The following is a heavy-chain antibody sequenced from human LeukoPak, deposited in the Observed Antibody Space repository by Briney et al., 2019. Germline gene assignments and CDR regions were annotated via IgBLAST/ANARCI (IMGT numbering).Heavy chain of an antibody. CDR3: ARRPVGSGWYV. CDR2: IYYSGST. CDR1: GGSISSSSYY. J-gene: IGHJ4*02. V-gene: IGHV4-39*01. Sequence: SETLSLTCTVSGGSISSSSYYWGWIRQPPGKGLEWIGSIYYSGSTYYNPSLKSRVTISVDTSKNQFSLKLSSVTAADTAVYYCARRPVGSGWYVWGQGTLVTVSP. D-gene: IGHD6-19*01.